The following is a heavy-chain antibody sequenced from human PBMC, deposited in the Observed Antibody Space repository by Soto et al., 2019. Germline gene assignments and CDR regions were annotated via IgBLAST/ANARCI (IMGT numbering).Heavy chain of an antibody. Sequence: GESLKVSCKASGYTFTSYGISWVRQAPGQGLEWMGWISAYNVNTNYAQKLQGRVTMTTDTSTSTAYMELRSLRSDDTAVYYCARDGCSSTSCYGDYWGQGTLVTVSS. CDR2: ISAYNVNT. CDR1: GYTFTSYG. J-gene: IGHJ4*02. V-gene: IGHV1-18*01. D-gene: IGHD2-2*01. CDR3: ARDGCSSTSCYGDY.